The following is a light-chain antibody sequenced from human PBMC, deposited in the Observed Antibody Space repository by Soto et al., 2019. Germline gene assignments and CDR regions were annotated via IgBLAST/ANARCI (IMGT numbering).Light chain of an antibody. CDR3: GSWDSSLSAYD. CDR1: SSNIGGNS. Sequence: QSVLTQPPSVSAAPGQKVTISCSGSSSNIGGNSVSWYQQLPGTAPKLLIYDDNKRPSGIPDRFSGSKSGTSATLGITGFQTGDEADYYCGSWDSSLSAYDFGNGTKVTV. V-gene: IGLV1-51*01. J-gene: IGLJ1*01. CDR2: DDN.